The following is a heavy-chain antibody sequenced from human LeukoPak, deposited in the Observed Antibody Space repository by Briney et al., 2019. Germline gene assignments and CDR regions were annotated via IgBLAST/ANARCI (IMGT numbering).Heavy chain of an antibody. CDR2: IIPILGIA. Sequence: ASVKVSCKASGGTFSSYAISWVRQAPGQGLEWMGRIIPILGIANYAQKFQGRVTITADKSTSTAYMELSSLRSEDTAVYYCARGAKDYYGSGSYYPNWFDPWGQGTLVTVSS. CDR1: GGTFSSYA. V-gene: IGHV1-69*04. J-gene: IGHJ5*02. D-gene: IGHD3-10*01. CDR3: ARGAKDYYGSGSYYPNWFDP.